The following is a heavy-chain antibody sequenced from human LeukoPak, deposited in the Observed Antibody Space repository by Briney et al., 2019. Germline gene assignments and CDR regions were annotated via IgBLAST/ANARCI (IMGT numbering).Heavy chain of an antibody. D-gene: IGHD3-9*01. Sequence: SETLSLTCAVYGRSLSGYYWIWIRQPPGKGLEWIGEINHSGSTNYNPSLKSRVTISVDTSKNQFSLKLSSVTAADTAVYYCARDDKWTTQTFDYWGQGTLVTVSS. CDR3: ARDDKWTTQTFDY. V-gene: IGHV4-34*01. CDR1: GRSLSGYY. CDR2: INHSGST. J-gene: IGHJ4*02.